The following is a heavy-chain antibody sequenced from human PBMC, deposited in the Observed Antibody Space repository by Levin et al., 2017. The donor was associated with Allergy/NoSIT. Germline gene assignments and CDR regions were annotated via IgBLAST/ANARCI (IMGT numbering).Heavy chain of an antibody. Sequence: SETLSLTCAVYGGSFSGYYWSWIRQPPGKGLEWIGEINHSGSTNYNPSLKSRVTISVDTSKNQFSLKLSSVTAADTAVYYCARAGWNYYDSSGYYEFDYWGQGTLVTVSS. CDR2: INHSGST. V-gene: IGHV4-34*01. CDR3: ARAGWNYYDSSGYYEFDY. CDR1: GGSFSGYY. J-gene: IGHJ4*02. D-gene: IGHD3-22*01.